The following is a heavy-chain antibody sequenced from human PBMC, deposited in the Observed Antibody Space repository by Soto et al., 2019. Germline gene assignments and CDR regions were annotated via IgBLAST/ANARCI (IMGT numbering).Heavy chain of an antibody. CDR3: ARDPTHKPRLGYCSSTSCHPGAVAGTKPPFDY. D-gene: IGHD2-2*01. CDR1: GGSFSGYY. V-gene: IGHV4-34*01. J-gene: IGHJ4*02. Sequence: SETLSLTCAVYGGSFSGYYWSWIRQPPGKGLEWIGEINHSGSTNYNPSLKSRVTISVDTSKNQFSLKLSSVTAADTAVYYCARDPTHKPRLGYCSSTSCHPGAVAGTKPPFDYWGQGTLVTVSS. CDR2: INHSGST.